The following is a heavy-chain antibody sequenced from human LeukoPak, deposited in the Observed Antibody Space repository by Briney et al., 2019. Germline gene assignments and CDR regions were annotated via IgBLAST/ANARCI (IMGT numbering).Heavy chain of an antibody. V-gene: IGHV3-48*02. Sequence: GGSLRLSCAASGFTFSDYAINWVRQAPGKGLEWLSYFSRVPGTTYYADSVKGRFTISGDDAENSFYLEMNSLTDGDTAVYYCARDALAGQLDYWGQGTLVTVSS. J-gene: IGHJ4*02. CDR2: FSRVPGTT. CDR3: ARDALAGQLDY. D-gene: IGHD6-19*01. CDR1: GFTFSDYA.